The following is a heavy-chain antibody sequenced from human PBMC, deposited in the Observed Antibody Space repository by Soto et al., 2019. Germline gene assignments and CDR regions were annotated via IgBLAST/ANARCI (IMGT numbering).Heavy chain of an antibody. V-gene: IGHV3-7*01. CDR2: IKRDGSEK. CDR1: GFTFSSYW. J-gene: IGHJ6*02. D-gene: IGHD3-10*01. CDR3: ARDYYGSGSYYTPYYYYGMDV. Sequence: GGSLRLSCAASGFTFSSYWMSWVRQAPGKGLEWVANIKRDGSEKYYVDSVKGRFTISRDNAKNSLYLQMNSLRAEDTAVYYCARDYYGSGSYYTPYYYYGMDVWGQGPTVTVSS.